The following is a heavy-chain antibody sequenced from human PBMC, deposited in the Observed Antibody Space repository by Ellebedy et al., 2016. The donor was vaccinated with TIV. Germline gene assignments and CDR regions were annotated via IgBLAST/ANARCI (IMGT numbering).Heavy chain of an antibody. CDR1: GFTLSANA. J-gene: IGHJ3*01. CDR2: INGGNDDT. CDR3: VKDVLRWAFDV. D-gene: IGHD4-23*01. V-gene: IGHV3-23*01. Sequence: GGSLRLSXAASGFTLSANAMSWVRQAPGKGLEWVSAINGGNDDTHYPDSVRGRFTISRDNSRNTLSLQMNSLRAEDSAVYYCVKDVLRWAFDVWGQGTMVTVSS.